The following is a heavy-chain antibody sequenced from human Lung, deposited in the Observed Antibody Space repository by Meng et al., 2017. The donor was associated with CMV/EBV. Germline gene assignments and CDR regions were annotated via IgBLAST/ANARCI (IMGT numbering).Heavy chain of an antibody. D-gene: IGHD2-2*01. Sequence: GGSXRLSCTASGFTFGDYAMSWVRQAPGKGLEWVGFIRSKAYGGTTEYAASVKGRFTISRDDSKSIAYLQMNSLKTEDTAVYYCTRKLLSYYYYGMDVWGQGTTVTVSS. J-gene: IGHJ6*02. V-gene: IGHV3-49*04. CDR3: TRKLLSYYYYGMDV. CDR1: GFTFGDYA. CDR2: IRSKAYGGTT.